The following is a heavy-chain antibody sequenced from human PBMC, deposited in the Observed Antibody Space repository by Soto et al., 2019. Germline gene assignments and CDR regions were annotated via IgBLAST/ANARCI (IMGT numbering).Heavy chain of an antibody. CDR2: ISGSGDRT. Sequence: EVQLLESGGGWVQPGGSLRLSCAASGITISNYPMSWVRRAPGKGLDWDSGISGSGDRTYYADSAKGRFTISKDISRNSLSLQLDSLGVEDTAVYFWVKDDGGYPSTAPHWGQGTLVTVSS. CDR1: GITISNYP. CDR3: VKDDGGYPSTAPH. V-gene: IGHV3-23*01. D-gene: IGHD3-22*01. J-gene: IGHJ4*02.